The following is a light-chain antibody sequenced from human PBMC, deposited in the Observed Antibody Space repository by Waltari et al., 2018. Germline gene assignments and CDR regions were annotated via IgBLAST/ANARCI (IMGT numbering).Light chain of an antibody. CDR2: AAS. V-gene: IGKV1-9*01. CDR1: QDISGY. CDR3: QQLNTYPRT. J-gene: IGKJ2*01. Sequence: IQLTQSPSSLSASLRYRVTIPSQSSQDISGYLAWYKQNPGQAPRVLIYAASTLQSGVPSRFSGSGSGTDFTLTISSLQPEDFATYYCQQLNTYPRTFGQGTKLEI.